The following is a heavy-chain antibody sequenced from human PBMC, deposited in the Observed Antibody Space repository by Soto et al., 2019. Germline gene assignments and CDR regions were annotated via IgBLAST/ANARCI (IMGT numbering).Heavy chain of an antibody. CDR2: IYYSGST. CDR1: GGSISSYY. Sequence: SECLSLTCTVSGGSISSYYWSWIRQPPGKGLEWIGYIYYSGSTNYNPSLKSRVTISVDTSKNQFSLKLSSVTAADTAVYYCARGIGGGYYYYMDVWGKGTTVTVSS. J-gene: IGHJ6*03. D-gene: IGHD3-16*01. CDR3: ARGIGGGYYYYMDV. V-gene: IGHV4-59*01.